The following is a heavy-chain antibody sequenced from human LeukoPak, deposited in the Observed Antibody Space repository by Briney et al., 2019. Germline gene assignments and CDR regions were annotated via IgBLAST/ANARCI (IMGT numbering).Heavy chain of an antibody. J-gene: IGHJ4*02. CDR3: ARRGRGYCSGGSCYVDY. Sequence: GESLKISCQGSGDSLTTYWIGWVRQTPGKGPEWMGIIYPANSNTLYSPSFQGRVTISADKSISTVYLQWSSLKASDTAMYYCARRGRGYCSGGSCYVDYWGQGTLVTVSS. CDR2: IYPANSNT. D-gene: IGHD2-15*01. V-gene: IGHV5-51*01. CDR1: GDSLTTYW.